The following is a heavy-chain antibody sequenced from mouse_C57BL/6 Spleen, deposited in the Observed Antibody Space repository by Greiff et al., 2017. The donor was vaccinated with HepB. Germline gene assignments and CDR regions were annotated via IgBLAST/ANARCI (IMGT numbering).Heavy chain of an antibody. CDR1: GYTFTDYN. J-gene: IGHJ4*01. CDR2: INPNNGGT. D-gene: IGHD1-1*01. CDR3: ARWVYYGSSDYAMDY. V-gene: IGHV1-18*01. Sequence: EVQLQQSGPELVKPGASVKIPCKASGYTFTDYNMDWVKQSHGKSLEWIGDINPNNGGTIYNQKFKGKATLTVDKSSSTAYMELRSLTSEDTAVYYCARWVYYGSSDYAMDYWGQGTSVTVSS.